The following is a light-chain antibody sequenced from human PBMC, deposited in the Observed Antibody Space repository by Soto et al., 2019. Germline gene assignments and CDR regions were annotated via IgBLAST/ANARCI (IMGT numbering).Light chain of an antibody. V-gene: IGKV3-20*01. CDR3: QQYGSSPGT. CDR1: QSVSSSY. CDR2: GAS. Sequence: EIVLTQSPGTLSLSPGERATLSYRASQSVSSSYLAWYQQKPGQAPRLLIYGASSRATGIPDRFSGSGSGTDFTLTISRLEPEDFAVYYCQQYGSSPGTFGQGTKVHIK. J-gene: IGKJ1*01.